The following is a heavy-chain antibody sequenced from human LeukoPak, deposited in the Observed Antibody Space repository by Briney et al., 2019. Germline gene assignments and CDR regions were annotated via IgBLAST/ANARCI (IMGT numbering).Heavy chain of an antibody. J-gene: IGHJ6*03. D-gene: IGHD5-12*01. Sequence: GGSLRLSCAASGFTFSSYAMHWVRQAPGKGLEWVAVISYDGSNKYYADSVKGRSTISRDNSKNTLYLQMNSLRAEDTAVYYCARGSRTIVTTKFARGHYMDVWGKGTTVTVSS. V-gene: IGHV3-30*04. CDR2: ISYDGSNK. CDR1: GFTFSSYA. CDR3: ARGSRTIVTTKFARGHYMDV.